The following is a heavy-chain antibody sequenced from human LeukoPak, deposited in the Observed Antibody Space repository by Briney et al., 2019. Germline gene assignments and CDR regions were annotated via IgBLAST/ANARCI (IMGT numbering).Heavy chain of an antibody. J-gene: IGHJ5*02. CDR2: IYYSGST. CDR1: GGSISSYY. D-gene: IGHD2-2*01. V-gene: IGHV4-59*01. Sequence: SETLSLTCTVSGGSISSYYWSWIRQPPGKGLEWIGYIYYSGSTNYNPSLKSRVTISVDTSKNQFSLKLSSVTAADTAVYYCARTIPAGVYCSSTSCEINWFDPWGQGTLVTVFS. CDR3: ARTIPAGVYCSSTSCEINWFDP.